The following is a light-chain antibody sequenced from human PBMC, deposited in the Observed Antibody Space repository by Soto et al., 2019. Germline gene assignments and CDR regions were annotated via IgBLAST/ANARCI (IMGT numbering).Light chain of an antibody. V-gene: IGKV3-20*01. CDR3: QEYGSSPYT. Sequence: EIVLTQSPGTLSLSPGERATLSCRASQSVSSSYLAWYQQKPGQAPRLLIYGASSRAPGIPDRFSGSGSGTAFTITISKLEHEDFAEYYCQEYGSSPYTFGQGTKLEIK. CDR1: QSVSSSY. J-gene: IGKJ2*01. CDR2: GAS.